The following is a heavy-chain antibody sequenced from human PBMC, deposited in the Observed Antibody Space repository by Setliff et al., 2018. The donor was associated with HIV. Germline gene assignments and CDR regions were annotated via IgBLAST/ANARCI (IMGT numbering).Heavy chain of an antibody. D-gene: IGHD3-10*01. J-gene: IGHJ5*02. CDR2: MNSKGES. CDR3: ARHRQISDWFDP. Sequence: GWVRQVPGKGLEWIGIMNSKGESFYNASFTNGVLISIDTSKNRFSLTMTSVTAADTAVYYCARHRQISDWFDPWGQGILVTVSS. V-gene: IGHV4-39*01.